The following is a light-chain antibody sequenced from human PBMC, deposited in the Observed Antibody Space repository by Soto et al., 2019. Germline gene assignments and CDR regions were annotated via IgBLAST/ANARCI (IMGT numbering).Light chain of an antibody. CDR2: LGS. V-gene: IGKV2-28*01. J-gene: IGKJ1*01. Sequence: DIVMTQSPLSLPVTPGEPASISCRSSQSLLHTNGYNFLDWYLQKPGQSPQLLIYLGSDRAAGVPDRFSGRGSGTDFTLKISRVEAEDVGVYYCMQTLQRPWTFGQGTKVEIK. CDR3: MQTLQRPWT. CDR1: QSLLHTNGYNF.